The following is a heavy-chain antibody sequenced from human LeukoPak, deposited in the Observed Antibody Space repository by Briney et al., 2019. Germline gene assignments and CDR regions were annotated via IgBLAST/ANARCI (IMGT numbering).Heavy chain of an antibody. Sequence: SQTLSLTCAISGDSLSSNSVAWNWLRQSPSRGLEWLGRTYYRSKWYNDYAVSVKSRITINPDTSKNQFSLQLNSATPEDTAVYYCARSSAVTGTGNFDYWGQGTLVTVSS. V-gene: IGHV6-1*01. CDR3: ARSSAVTGTGNFDY. J-gene: IGHJ4*02. CDR2: TYYRSKWYN. CDR1: GDSLSSNSVA. D-gene: IGHD6-19*01.